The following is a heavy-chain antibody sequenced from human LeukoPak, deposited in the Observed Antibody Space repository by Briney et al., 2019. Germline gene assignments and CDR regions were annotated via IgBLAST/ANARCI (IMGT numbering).Heavy chain of an antibody. D-gene: IGHD3-3*01. V-gene: IGHV7-4-1*02. Sequence: ASVKVSCKASGYTFTSYAMNWVRQAPGQGLEWMGWINTNTGNPTYAQGFTGRFVFSLDTSVSTAYLQISSLKAEDTAVYYCARDFQGEYDFWSGYYPNDYWGQGTLVTVPS. CDR3: ARDFQGEYDFWSGYYPNDY. CDR1: GYTFTSYA. J-gene: IGHJ4*02. CDR2: INTNTGNP.